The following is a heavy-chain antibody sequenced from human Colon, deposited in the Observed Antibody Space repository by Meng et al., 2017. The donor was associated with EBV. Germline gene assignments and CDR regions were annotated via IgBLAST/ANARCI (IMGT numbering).Heavy chain of an antibody. CDR2: IYHSGST. V-gene: IGHV4-4*02. Sequence: QVQLQESGPGLVKPSXXLSPTCTVSGGSISSGNHYWSWIRQHPGKGLEWIGEIYHSGSTNYNPSLKSRVTISVDKSKNQFSLNLSSVTAADTAVYYCARVGQWLPIDYWGQGTLVTVSS. CDR3: ARVGQWLPIDY. D-gene: IGHD6-19*01. CDR1: GGSISSGNHY. J-gene: IGHJ4*02.